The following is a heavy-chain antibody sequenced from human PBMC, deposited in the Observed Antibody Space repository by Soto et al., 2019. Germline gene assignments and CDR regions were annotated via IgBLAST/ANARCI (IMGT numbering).Heavy chain of an antibody. V-gene: IGHV3-23*01. D-gene: IGHD3-3*01. Sequence: EVQLLASGGGLVQPGGSLRLSCAASGFTFSNYAMTWVRQAPGKGLEWVSTISAGGDYTYYADSVKGRFTISRDSSKTTLDLHMNTLRVEDTAIYYCVKDWSGNSCPCMDVWGQGTTVTVSS. CDR3: VKDWSGNSCPCMDV. CDR2: ISAGGDYT. J-gene: IGHJ6*02. CDR1: GFTFSNYA.